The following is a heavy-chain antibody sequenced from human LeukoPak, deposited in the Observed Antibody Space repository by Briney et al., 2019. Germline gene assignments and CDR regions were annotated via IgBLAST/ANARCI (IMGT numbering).Heavy chain of an antibody. D-gene: IGHD3-22*01. Sequence: PSETPSLTCTVSGGSISSYYWNWIRQPPGKGLEWIGYIYYSGSTNYNPSLKSRVTISVDTSKNQFSLKLSAVTAADTAVYYCARLRYDSSGYRSSSYYFEYWGQGALVTVSS. CDR2: IYYSGST. J-gene: IGHJ4*02. CDR3: ARLRYDSSGYRSSSYYFEY. V-gene: IGHV4-59*08. CDR1: GGSISSYY.